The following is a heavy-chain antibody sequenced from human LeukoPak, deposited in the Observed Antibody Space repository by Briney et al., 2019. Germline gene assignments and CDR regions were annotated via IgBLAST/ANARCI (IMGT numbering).Heavy chain of an antibody. CDR2: INPSDGST. D-gene: IGHD5-24*01. V-gene: IGHV1-46*01. Sequence: ASVKVSCKASGHIFISYYIHWVRQAPGQGLEWMGVINPSDGSTNYAQKFPGRVTMTRDTSATTVYLDLSGLTFEDTAVCYCASDVAREFDHWGQGTLVTVSS. CDR1: GHIFISYY. J-gene: IGHJ4*02. CDR3: ASDVAREFDH.